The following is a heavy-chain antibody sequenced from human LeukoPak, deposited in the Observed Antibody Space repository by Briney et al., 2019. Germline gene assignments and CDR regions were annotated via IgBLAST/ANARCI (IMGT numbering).Heavy chain of an antibody. D-gene: IGHD3-22*01. CDR3: AREDNYYDSSGYYLEYFHH. J-gene: IGHJ1*01. V-gene: IGHV3-23*01. CDR1: GFTFSSYA. Sequence: PGGSLRLSCAASGFTFSSYAMSWVRQAPGKGLEWVSAISGSGGSTYYADSVKGRFTISRDNSKNTLYLQMNSLRAEDTALYYCAREDNYYDSSGYYLEYFHHWGGQGTLVTVSS. CDR2: ISGSGGST.